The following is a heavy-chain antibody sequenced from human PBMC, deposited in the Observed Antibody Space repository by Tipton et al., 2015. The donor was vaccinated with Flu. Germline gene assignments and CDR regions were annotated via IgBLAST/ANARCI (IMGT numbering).Heavy chain of an antibody. CDR2: IYPGDSDA. D-gene: IGHD6-19*01. CDR3: ARRGYTTGWYWFDP. V-gene: IGHV5-51*03. Sequence: QLVQSGAEVKKPGESLKISCKGSGYNFTTSWIAWVRQMPGKGLEWMGIIYPGDSDARYRPSFQGQVTFSVDKSISTAYLQWSSLKASDTAIYYCARRGYTTGWYWFDPWGQGTLVTVPS. CDR1: GYNFTTSW. J-gene: IGHJ5*02.